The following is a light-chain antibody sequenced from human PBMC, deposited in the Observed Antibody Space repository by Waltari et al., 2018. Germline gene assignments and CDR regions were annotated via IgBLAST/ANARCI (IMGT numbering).Light chain of an antibody. V-gene: IGKV3-11*01. Sequence: EIVLTQSPATLSLSPGEGATLSCRASQSVGSYLAWYQQKPGQAPRPLIYDASNRATGIPVRFSGSGSGTDFTLTISSLEPEDFAVYYCQQRSNWPPFTFGPGTKVDMK. J-gene: IGKJ3*01. CDR1: QSVGSY. CDR3: QQRSNWPPFT. CDR2: DAS.